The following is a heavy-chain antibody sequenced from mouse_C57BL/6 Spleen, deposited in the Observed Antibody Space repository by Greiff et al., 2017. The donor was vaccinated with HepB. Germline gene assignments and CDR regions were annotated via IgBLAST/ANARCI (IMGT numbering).Heavy chain of an antibody. V-gene: IGHV1-7*01. Sequence: VQLQQSGAELAKPGASVKLSCKASGYTFTSYWMHWVKQRPGQGLEWIGYINPSSGYTKYNQKFKDKATLTADKSSRTAYMQLSSLTYEDSAVYYCANTMVTTSDYGGQGTTLTVAS. J-gene: IGHJ2*01. CDR3: ANTMVTTSDY. CDR2: INPSSGYT. D-gene: IGHD2-2*01. CDR1: GYTFTSYW.